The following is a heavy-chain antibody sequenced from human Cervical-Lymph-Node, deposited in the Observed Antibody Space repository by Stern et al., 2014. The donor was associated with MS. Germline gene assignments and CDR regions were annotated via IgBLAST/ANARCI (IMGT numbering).Heavy chain of an antibody. CDR2: ISHDGTFE. V-gene: IGHV3-30*14. Sequence: VQLVESGGGVVHPGTSRRLSCTAIGFTFRSWSVHWVRQAPGHGLEWVAGISHDGTFEDFPDSVKGRFPISRDTSKNTVYLHMDSLRPEDTAVYYCTSGTNVAIAAFDIWGQGTMVAV. CDR3: TSGTNVAIAAFDI. J-gene: IGHJ3*02. D-gene: IGHD1-1*01. CDR1: GFTFRSWS.